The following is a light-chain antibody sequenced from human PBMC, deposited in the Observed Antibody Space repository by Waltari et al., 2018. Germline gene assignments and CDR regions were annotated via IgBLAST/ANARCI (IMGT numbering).Light chain of an antibody. V-gene: IGKV4-1*01. CDR1: QSVFHTNNKNY. Sequence: DIVMTQSPDSLAVSLGERATINRKSSQSVFHTNNKNYLAWYQQKPGQPPKLLIYAASSLQSGVPSRFSGSGSGTDFTLTISSLQPEDFATYYCQQANNFPITFGQGTRLEIK. CDR2: AAS. J-gene: IGKJ5*01. CDR3: QQANNFPIT.